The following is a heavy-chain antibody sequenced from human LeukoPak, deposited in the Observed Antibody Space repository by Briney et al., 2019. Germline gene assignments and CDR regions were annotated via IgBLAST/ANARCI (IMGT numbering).Heavy chain of an antibody. CDR3: SRHIVGARTFFDY. Sequence: GGSLRLSCTASGFTFGDYAMSWVRQAPGKGLEWVGFITSKTYGATTDYAASVKGRFTISRDDSKSIAYLQMNSLKSEDRAVYYCSRHIVGARTFFDYWGQGALVTVSS. CDR1: GFTFGDYA. V-gene: IGHV3-49*04. J-gene: IGHJ4*02. D-gene: IGHD1-26*01. CDR2: ITSKTYGATT.